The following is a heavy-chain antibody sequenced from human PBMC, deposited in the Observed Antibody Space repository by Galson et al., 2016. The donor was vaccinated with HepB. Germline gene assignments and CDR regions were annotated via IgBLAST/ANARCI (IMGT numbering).Heavy chain of an antibody. V-gene: IGHV4-59*11. Sequence: TLSLTCTVSGASIDSHDWSWIRQPPGKGLEWFGYIYYSGSTKYNPSLKSRVTISADTSKNQFSLKLSSVNAADTAVYYCGGGVLGYCSGGSCYATSIDYWGQGTLVTVSS. J-gene: IGHJ4*02. D-gene: IGHD2-15*01. CDR1: GASIDSHD. CDR2: IYYSGST. CDR3: GGGVLGYCSGGSCYATSIDY.